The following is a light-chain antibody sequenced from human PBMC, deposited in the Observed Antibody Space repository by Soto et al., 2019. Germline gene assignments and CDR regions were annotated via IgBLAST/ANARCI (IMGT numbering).Light chain of an antibody. V-gene: IGKV1-9*01. CDR3: QQLNSDPYT. J-gene: IGKJ2*01. CDR1: QGIASF. CDR2: SAT. Sequence: DIQLTQSPSFLAASVGDRVTITCRASQGIASFLAWYQQKPGKAPKLLIYSATTLQTGVSSRFSGSRSGPEFTLTISSLQPEEFATYYCQQLNSDPYTFAQGTKLEIK.